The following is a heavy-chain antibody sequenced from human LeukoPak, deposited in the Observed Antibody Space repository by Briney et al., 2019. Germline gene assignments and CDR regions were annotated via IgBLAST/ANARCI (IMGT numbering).Heavy chain of an antibody. Sequence: PGGSLRLSCAASGFTFSSYGMHWVRQAPGKGLEWVAVIWYDGSNKYYADSVKGRFTISRDNSKNTLYLQMNSLRAEDTAVYYCAKGGRYGSGSYYPDYWGQGTLVTVSS. J-gene: IGHJ4*02. CDR1: GFTFSSYG. D-gene: IGHD3-10*01. CDR3: AKGGRYGSGSYYPDY. CDR2: IWYDGSNK. V-gene: IGHV3-33*06.